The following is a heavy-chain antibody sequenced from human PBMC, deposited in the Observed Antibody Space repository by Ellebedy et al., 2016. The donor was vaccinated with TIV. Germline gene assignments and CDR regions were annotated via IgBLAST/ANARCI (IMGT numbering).Heavy chain of an antibody. CDR2: INPDGSAE. CDR3: ARRSRGPSYYFDY. CDR1: GFIISGDW. V-gene: IGHV3-7*03. D-gene: IGHD3-10*01. J-gene: IGHJ4*02. Sequence: PGGSLRLSCAASGFIISGDWMSWVRQAPGKGLEWVAHINPDGSAEYYVDSVKGRFTISRANAKRSLFLQMNSLRVDDTAVYYCARRSRGPSYYFDYWGQGALVTVSS.